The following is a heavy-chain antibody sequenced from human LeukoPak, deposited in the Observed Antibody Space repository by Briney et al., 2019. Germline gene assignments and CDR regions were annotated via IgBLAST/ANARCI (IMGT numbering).Heavy chain of an antibody. J-gene: IGHJ4*02. V-gene: IGHV4-61*01. CDR1: GGSLSSGSYY. CDR3: AGGYGSGSYGGY. D-gene: IGHD3-10*01. Sequence: SETLSLTCTVSGGSLSSGSYYWSWIRQPPGKGLEWIGYIYYSGSTNYNPSLKSRVTISVDTSKNQFSLKLSSVTAADTAVYYCAGGYGSGSYGGYWGQGTLVTVSS. CDR2: IYYSGST.